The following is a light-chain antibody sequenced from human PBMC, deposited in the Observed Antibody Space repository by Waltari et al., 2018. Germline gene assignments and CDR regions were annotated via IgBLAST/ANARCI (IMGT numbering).Light chain of an antibody. CDR2: EVS. J-gene: IGLJ2*01. CDR3: SSFAGNNNVV. Sequence: QSALTHPPSASGSPGQSVTISCTGTSNDLGAYNSFSWYQQPPGKAPTLMIYEVSMRPSGVPDRFSGSKSDNTASLTVSGLQAEDEADYYCSSFAGNNNVVFGGGTKLTVL. CDR1: SNDLGAYNS. V-gene: IGLV2-8*01.